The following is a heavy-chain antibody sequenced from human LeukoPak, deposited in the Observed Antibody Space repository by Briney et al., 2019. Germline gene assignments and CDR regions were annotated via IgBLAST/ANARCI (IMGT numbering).Heavy chain of an antibody. Sequence: ASEKVSCKASGYTFGSDDINWVRQATGQGLEWMGWINPNNGNLGYAQKFQGRATITRNTPISTAYMELSSLTSEDTAVYYCARSDHNSWNAFDIWGQGTMVTVSS. CDR2: INPNNGNL. J-gene: IGHJ3*02. V-gene: IGHV1-8*03. CDR3: ARSDHNSWNAFDI. CDR1: GYTFGSDD. D-gene: IGHD1-26*01.